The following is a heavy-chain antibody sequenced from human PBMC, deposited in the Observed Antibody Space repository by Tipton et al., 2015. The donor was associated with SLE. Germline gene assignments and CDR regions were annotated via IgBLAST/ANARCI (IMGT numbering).Heavy chain of an antibody. V-gene: IGHV4-38-2*02. D-gene: IGHD3-16*01. J-gene: IGHJ4*01. Sequence: TLSLTCTVSGFYITSGFNWGWIRQPPGKGLEWIGIIYHTGTTKYSPSLQRRVAISVDTSRNQFSLKLNSLTAADTAVYYCARHRGDFDYWGHGTLVTVSS. CDR2: IYHTGTT. CDR1: GFYITSGFN. CDR3: ARHRGDFDY.